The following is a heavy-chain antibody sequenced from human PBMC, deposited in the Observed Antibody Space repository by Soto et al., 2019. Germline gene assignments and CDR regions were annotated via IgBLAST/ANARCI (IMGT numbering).Heavy chain of an antibody. V-gene: IGHV3-30*03. CDR2: ISYDGKQT. D-gene: IGHD3-16*01. J-gene: IGHJ2*01. Sequence: LRLSCGAPGVTFKDYGMHWVRQAPGKGLEWVAVISYDGKQTYYADSVKGRFTISKDKSKRTLFLQMNSLRVDDTAVYYCARDGWGSNWYFDLWGRGTLVTSPQ. CDR1: GVTFKDYG. CDR3: ARDGWGSNWYFDL.